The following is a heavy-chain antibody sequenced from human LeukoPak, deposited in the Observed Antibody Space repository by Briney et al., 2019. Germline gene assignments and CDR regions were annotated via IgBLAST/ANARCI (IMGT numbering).Heavy chain of an antibody. J-gene: IGHJ4*02. V-gene: IGHV1-2*02. CDR2: INPNSGGT. CDR3: ARGRVCSSTSCYNFDY. Sequence: VSVKVYCKASGYTLTRYYMHWARQAPGPGLERRGWINPNSGGTNYAQKLQGRITMTRATSICTAYMELSRLRCDDTAVYYCARGRVCSSTSCYNFDYWGQGTLVTVSS. CDR1: GYTLTRYY. D-gene: IGHD2-2*01.